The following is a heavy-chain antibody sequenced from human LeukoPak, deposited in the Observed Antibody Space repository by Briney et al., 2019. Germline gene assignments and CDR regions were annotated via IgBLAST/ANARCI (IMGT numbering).Heavy chain of an antibody. J-gene: IGHJ4*02. CDR1: GGSFSGYY. Sequence: SETLSLTCAVYGGSFSGYYWSWIRQPPGKGLEWIGEINHSGSTNYNPSLKSRVTISVDTSKNQFSLNLSSVTAAGTAVYYCAREGGYSYGDAPLHFDYWGQGTLVTVSS. CDR3: AREGGYSYGDAPLHFDY. CDR2: INHSGST. V-gene: IGHV4-34*01. D-gene: IGHD5-18*01.